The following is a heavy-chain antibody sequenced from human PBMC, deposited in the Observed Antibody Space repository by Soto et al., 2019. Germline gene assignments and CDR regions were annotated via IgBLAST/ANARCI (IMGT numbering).Heavy chain of an antibody. J-gene: IGHJ5*02. CDR2: IYYSGST. CDR1: GGSISSYY. D-gene: IGHD3-22*01. Sequence: SETLSLTCTVSGGSISSYYWSWIRQPPGKGLEWIGYIYYSGSTNYNPSLKGRVTISVDTSKNQFSLKLSSVTAADTAVYYCARYYDSSGYPSLNWFDPWGQGTLVTVSS. CDR3: ARYYDSSGYPSLNWFDP. V-gene: IGHV4-59*01.